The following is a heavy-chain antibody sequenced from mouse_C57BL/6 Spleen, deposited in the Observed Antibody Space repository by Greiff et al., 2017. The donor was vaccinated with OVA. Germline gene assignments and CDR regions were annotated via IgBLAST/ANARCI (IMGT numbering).Heavy chain of an antibody. V-gene: IGHV2-2*01. CDR2: IWSGGST. Sequence: VKLMESGPGLVQPSQSLSITCTVSGFSLTSYGVHWVRQSPGKGLEWLGVIWSGGSTDYNAAFISRLSISKDNSKSQVFFKMNSLQADDTAIYYCARKEKGDYYGSSYGYFDVWGTGTTVTVSS. D-gene: IGHD1-1*01. CDR3: ARKEKGDYYGSSYGYFDV. J-gene: IGHJ1*03. CDR1: GFSLTSYG.